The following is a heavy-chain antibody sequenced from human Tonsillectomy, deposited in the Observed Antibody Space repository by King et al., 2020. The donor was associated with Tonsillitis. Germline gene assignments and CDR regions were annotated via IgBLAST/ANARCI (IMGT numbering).Heavy chain of an antibody. CDR3: ARDTYSNYAFDI. D-gene: IGHD4-11*01. Sequence: HVQLQQWGAGLLKPSETLSLTCAVSGGSFSGYYWTWIRQTPGKGLEWIGEINHSGSTNYNPSLKSRVTISVDTSKNQFSLKLSSVTAADTAVYYCARDTYSNYAFDIWGQGTMVTVSS. J-gene: IGHJ3*02. V-gene: IGHV4-34*01. CDR1: GGSFSGYY. CDR2: INHSGST.